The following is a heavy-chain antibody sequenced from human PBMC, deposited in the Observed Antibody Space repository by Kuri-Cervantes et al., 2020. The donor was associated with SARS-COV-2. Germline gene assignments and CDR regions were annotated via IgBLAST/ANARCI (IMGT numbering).Heavy chain of an antibody. CDR2: IYHSGST. Sequence: SETLSLTCAVSGYPTCSGYYWGWIRQPPGKGLEWIGSIYHSGSTYYNPSLKSRVTISVDTSKNQFSLKLSSVTAADTAVYYCARHVGYCSSTSCRQGIWFDPWGQGTLVTVSS. CDR1: GYPTCSGYY. D-gene: IGHD2-2*01. V-gene: IGHV4-38-2*01. J-gene: IGHJ5*02. CDR3: ARHVGYCSSTSCRQGIWFDP.